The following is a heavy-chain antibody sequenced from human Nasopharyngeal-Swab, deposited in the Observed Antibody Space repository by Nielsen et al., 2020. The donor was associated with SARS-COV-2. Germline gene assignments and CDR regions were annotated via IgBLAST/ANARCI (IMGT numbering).Heavy chain of an antibody. CDR3: ARGYSSSWYSAFDI. Sequence: GESLKISCAASGFTFSSYSMNWVRQAPEKGLEWVSYISSSSSTIYYADSVKGRFTISRDNAKNSMYLQMNSLRDEDTDVYYCARGYSSSWYSAFDIWGQGTMVTVSS. J-gene: IGHJ3*02. V-gene: IGHV3-48*02. CDR2: ISSSSSTI. D-gene: IGHD6-13*01. CDR1: GFTFSSYS.